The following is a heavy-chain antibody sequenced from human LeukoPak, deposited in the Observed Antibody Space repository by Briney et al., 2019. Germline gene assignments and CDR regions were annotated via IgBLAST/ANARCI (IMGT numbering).Heavy chain of an antibody. CDR1: GASISSGNYY. V-gene: IGHV4-31*03. CDR2: IFTSGST. CDR3: ASTLRKGYNWYYFKF. Sequence: SETLSLTCTVSGASISSGNYYWTWIRQHPGQGLEWIAYIFTSGSTHSNPSLKSRLATSVDPSKNQFSLKLTSVTAADTAVYYCASTLRKGYNWYYFKFWGQGTLVTVSS. D-gene: IGHD5-24*01. J-gene: IGHJ4*02.